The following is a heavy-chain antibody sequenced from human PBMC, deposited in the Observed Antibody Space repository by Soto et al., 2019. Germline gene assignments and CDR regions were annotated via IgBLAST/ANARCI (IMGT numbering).Heavy chain of an antibody. CDR1: AFSFRHYA. J-gene: IGHJ4*02. V-gene: IGHV3-30*18. CDR3: AKPFVGEGLLVSDY. D-gene: IGHD2-8*02. CDR2: ISFDGSDK. Sequence: QVHLVESGEGVVQPGRSLRLSCVASAFSFRHYAMHWVRQAPGKGLEWVAIISFDGSDKYYADSVKGRFTISRDNSKNTLYLQMNSLRVEDTAVYYCAKPFVGEGLLVSDYWGQGTLVTVSS.